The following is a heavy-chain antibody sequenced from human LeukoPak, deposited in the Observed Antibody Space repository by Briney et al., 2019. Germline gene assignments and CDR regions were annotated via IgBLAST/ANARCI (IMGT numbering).Heavy chain of an antibody. V-gene: IGHV3-30*02. D-gene: IGHD4-17*01. CDR2: MRYDGSNK. CDR1: GFTFSSYG. CDR3: AKDLETTVTTGAFDI. J-gene: IGHJ3*02. Sequence: PGGSLRLSCAASGFTFSSYGMHWVRQAPGKGLEWVAFMRYDGSNKYYADSVNGRFTISRDNSKNTLYLQMNSLRAEDTAVYYCAKDLETTVTTGAFDIWGQARMVTASS.